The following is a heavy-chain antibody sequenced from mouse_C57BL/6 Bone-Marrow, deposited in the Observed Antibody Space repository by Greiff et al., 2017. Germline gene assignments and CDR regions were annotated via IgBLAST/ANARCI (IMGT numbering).Heavy chain of an antibody. CDR1: GFTFSSYG. Sequence: EVKLQESGGDLVKPGGSLKLSCAASGFTFSSYGMSWVRQTPDKRLEWVATISSGGSYTYYPDSVKGRFTISRDNAKNTLYLQKSSLQSEDTAMYYCARHGGLDYWGQGTTLTVSS. CDR3: ARHGGLDY. CDR2: ISSGGSYT. V-gene: IGHV5-6*01. J-gene: IGHJ2*01.